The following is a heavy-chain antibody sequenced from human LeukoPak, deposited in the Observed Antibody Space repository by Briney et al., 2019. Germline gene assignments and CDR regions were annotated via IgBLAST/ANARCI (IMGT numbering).Heavy chain of an antibody. J-gene: IGHJ3*01. D-gene: IGHD1-14*01. CDR3: AKEATASYRISAFDV. CDR1: GLTFGNYA. Sequence: GGSLRLSCVGSGLTFGNYAMSWVRHGPGKGLEWVSSLSGSGTIMNYAASVKGRFTISRDNSKSTLYLQLNNLGAEDTALYYCAKEATASYRISAFDVWGHGTMVIVSS. CDR2: LSGSGTIM. V-gene: IGHV3-23*01.